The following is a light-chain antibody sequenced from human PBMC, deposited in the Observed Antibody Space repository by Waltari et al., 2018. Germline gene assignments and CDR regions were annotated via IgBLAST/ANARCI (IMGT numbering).Light chain of an antibody. J-gene: IGLJ2*01. V-gene: IGLV2-14*01. CDR1: SSDIGGHNY. CDR2: DVV. Sequence: QSALTQPAPVSGSPGQTTTIPCTGTSSDIGGHNYVSWYQQHPGKAPKLMIYDVVKRPSGVSNRFSGSKSGNTASLTISGLQAEDDAIYYCSSYASSKFGGGTKLTVL. CDR3: SSYASSK.